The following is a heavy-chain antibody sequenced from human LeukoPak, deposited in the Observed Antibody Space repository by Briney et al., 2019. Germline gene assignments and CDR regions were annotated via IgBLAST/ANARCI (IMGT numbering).Heavy chain of an antibody. D-gene: IGHD6-13*01. CDR3: ASVRAAAGFDY. Sequence: PSETLSLTCTVSGGSISSHYWSWIRQPPGKGLEWIGYIYYSGSTNYNPSLKSRVTISVDTSKNQFSLKLSSVTAADTAVYYCASVRAAAGFDYWGQGTLVTVSS. CDR2: IYYSGST. J-gene: IGHJ4*02. CDR1: GGSISSHY. V-gene: IGHV4-59*11.